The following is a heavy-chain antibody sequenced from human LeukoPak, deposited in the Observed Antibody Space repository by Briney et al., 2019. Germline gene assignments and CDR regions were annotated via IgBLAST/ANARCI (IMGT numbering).Heavy chain of an antibody. CDR2: INTDGNIT. D-gene: IGHD2-2*01. Sequence: GGSLRLSCAASGFTFSNYWMHWVRQAPGKGTVWVSRINTDGNITTYADSVKGRFTISRDSAKNTLYLQMNSLRAEDTAVYYCARDGPPYPTKFSYFDYWGQGTLVTVSS. CDR1: GFTFSNYW. J-gene: IGHJ4*02. V-gene: IGHV3-74*01. CDR3: ARDGPPYPTKFSYFDY.